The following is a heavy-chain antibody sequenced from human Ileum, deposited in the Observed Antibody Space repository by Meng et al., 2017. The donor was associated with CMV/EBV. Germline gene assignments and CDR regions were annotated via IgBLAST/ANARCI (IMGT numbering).Heavy chain of an antibody. J-gene: IGHJ4*02. CDR2: IDSDGTDT. V-gene: IGHV3-74*01. CDR3: AWRRDGYNA. Sequence: RLSCAASGVTFNTYWMHWVRQAPGKGVVWVSRIDSDGTDTTYADSVKGRFTISRDNAKNTVYLQMNSLRAEDTAVYYCAWRRDGYNAWGQGTLVTVSS. CDR1: GVTFNTYW. D-gene: IGHD5-24*01.